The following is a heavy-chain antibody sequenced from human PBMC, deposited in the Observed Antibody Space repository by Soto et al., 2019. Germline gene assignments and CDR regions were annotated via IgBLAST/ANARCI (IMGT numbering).Heavy chain of an antibody. V-gene: IGHV3-23*01. J-gene: IGHJ6*02. Sequence: EVQLLESGGGLVQPGGSLRLSCAASGFTFSGYVMSWVRQAPGKGLEWVSAGSGSGGSTYYADSVKGRFTISRDNSKNTLYLQMNSLRAEDTAVYYCAKGAGGSYYYYGLDVWGQGTTVTVSS. CDR2: GSGSGGST. CDR3: AKGAGGSYYYYGLDV. CDR1: GFTFSGYV. D-gene: IGHD1-26*01.